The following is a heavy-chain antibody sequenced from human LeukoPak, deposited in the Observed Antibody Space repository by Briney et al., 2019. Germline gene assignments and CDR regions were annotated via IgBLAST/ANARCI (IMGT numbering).Heavy chain of an antibody. CDR2: IYYSGST. J-gene: IGHJ2*01. CDR3: ARTGVEMATITYWYFDL. D-gene: IGHD5-24*01. Sequence: SETLSLTCAVSGYSISSSNWWGWIRQPPGKGLEWIGYIYYSGSTYYNPSLKSRVTMSVDTSKNQFSLKLSSVTAVDTAVYYCARTGVEMATITYWYFDLWGRGTLVTVSS. V-gene: IGHV4-28*01. CDR1: GYSISSSNW.